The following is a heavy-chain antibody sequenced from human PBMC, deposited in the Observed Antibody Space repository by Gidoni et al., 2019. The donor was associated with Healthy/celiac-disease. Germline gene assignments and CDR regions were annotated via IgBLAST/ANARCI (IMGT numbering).Heavy chain of an antibody. D-gene: IGHD5-18*01. J-gene: IGHJ5*02. CDR1: GYTFTVYD. CDR2: INPTSGST. V-gene: IGHV1-2*06. CDR3: AGNSYGYDWFDP. Sequence: QVQLVQSGAEVKKPGASVKASCKASGYTFTVYDIHWVRQAPGQGLEWMGRINPTSGSTNHAQKFPGRVTMTRDTSISTAYMELSRLRSDDTAVYYCAGNSYGYDWFDPWGQGTLVTVSS.